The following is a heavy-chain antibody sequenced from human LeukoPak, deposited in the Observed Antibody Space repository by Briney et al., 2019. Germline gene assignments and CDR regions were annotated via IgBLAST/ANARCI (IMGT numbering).Heavy chain of an antibody. J-gene: IGHJ4*02. CDR2: ISAGGGST. D-gene: IGHD3-10*01. V-gene: IGHV3-23*01. CDR3: AKAEGSGNQPFDY. CDR1: GFGFSSYG. Sequence: GGSLRLSCAASGFGFSSYGMSWVRQAPGKGLEWVSAISAGGGSTYYADSMKGRFTISRDNSKNTLYLQVNSLKAEDTAVYYCAKAEGSGNQPFDYWGQGILVTVSS.